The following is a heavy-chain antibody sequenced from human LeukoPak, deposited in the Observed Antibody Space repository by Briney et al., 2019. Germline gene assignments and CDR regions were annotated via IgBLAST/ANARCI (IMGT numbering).Heavy chain of an antibody. J-gene: IGHJ5*02. CDR2: IKQDGSEK. CDR1: GFTFTTYW. V-gene: IGHV3-7*03. Sequence: GGSLRLSCAASGFTFTTYWMTWVRQAPGKGLEWVASIKQDGSEKNYVDSVKGRFTISRDNAKNSLYLQLNSLRAEDTALYYCARAGYSSSKNWFDPWGQGTLVTVSS. CDR3: ARAGYSSSKNWFDP. D-gene: IGHD6-13*01.